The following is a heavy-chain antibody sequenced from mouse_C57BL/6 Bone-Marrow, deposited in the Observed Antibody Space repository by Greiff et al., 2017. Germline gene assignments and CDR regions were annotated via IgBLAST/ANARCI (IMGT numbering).Heavy chain of an antibody. CDR3: ARRYYGSSPGWYFDV. CDR2: INPYNGGT. J-gene: IGHJ1*03. V-gene: IGHV1-19*01. Sequence: EVQLQQSGPVLVKPGASVKMSCKASGYTFTDYYMNWVKQSHGKSLEWIGVINPYNGGTSYNQKFKGKATLTVDKSSSTAYMELNSLTSEDSAVYYCARRYYGSSPGWYFDVWGTGPTVTVSS. CDR1: GYTFTDYY. D-gene: IGHD1-1*01.